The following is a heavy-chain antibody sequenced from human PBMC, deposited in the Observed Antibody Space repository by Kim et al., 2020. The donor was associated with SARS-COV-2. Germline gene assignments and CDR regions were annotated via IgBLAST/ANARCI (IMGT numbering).Heavy chain of an antibody. D-gene: IGHD3-10*01. CDR3: AIGELWAHPLDY. CDR1: GFIFNSYA. J-gene: IGHJ4*02. Sequence: GSLRLSCAASGFIFNSYAMSWVRQAPGKGLEWVSGISGSGGSTYYADSVKGRFTISRDNSKNTLYLQMNNLRAEDTAIYYCAIGELWAHPLDYWGQGTLVTVSS. CDR2: ISGSGGST. V-gene: IGHV3-23*01.